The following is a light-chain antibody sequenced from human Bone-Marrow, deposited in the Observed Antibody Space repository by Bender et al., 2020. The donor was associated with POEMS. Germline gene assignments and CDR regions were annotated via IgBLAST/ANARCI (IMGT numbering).Light chain of an antibody. V-gene: IGLV1-44*01. Sequence: QSVLTQPPSASGTPGQRVTISCSGSNSNIGTNAVNWYQQLPGTAPKLLIHPNDQRPSGVPDRFSGSRSGTSASLAISGLQSEDEAVYSCAAWDDSLNGEWVFGGGTKLTVL. J-gene: IGLJ3*02. CDR3: AAWDDSLNGEWV. CDR1: NSNIGTNA. CDR2: PND.